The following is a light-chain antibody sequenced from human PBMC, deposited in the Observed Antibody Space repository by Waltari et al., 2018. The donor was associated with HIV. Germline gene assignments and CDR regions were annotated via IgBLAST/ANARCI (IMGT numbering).Light chain of an antibody. CDR3: QKYNVAPFT. Sequence: DIQMTQSPSSLSASVGDTVTITCRASQDISHYLAWYQQKPGKIPQLLIYEASVLQSGVPSRFRGGGTGTDFTLTISSLLPEDAATYYCQKYNVAPFTFGPGTYVDIK. J-gene: IGKJ3*01. CDR1: QDISHY. CDR2: EAS. V-gene: IGKV1-27*01.